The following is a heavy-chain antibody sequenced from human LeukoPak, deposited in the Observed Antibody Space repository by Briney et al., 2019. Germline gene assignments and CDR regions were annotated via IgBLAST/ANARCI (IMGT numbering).Heavy chain of an antibody. Sequence: GGSLTLSCAASGFTFSDYWMHWVRQAPGKGLVGVSRISSDGSRVTYADSVKGRFTISRDNAKNFLYLQMNSLRTEDRALYYCAKGSGTYQGPFDSWGQGTLVTVSS. CDR2: ISSDGSRV. CDR3: AKGSGTYQGPFDS. J-gene: IGHJ4*02. D-gene: IGHD1-26*01. V-gene: IGHV3-74*01. CDR1: GFTFSDYW.